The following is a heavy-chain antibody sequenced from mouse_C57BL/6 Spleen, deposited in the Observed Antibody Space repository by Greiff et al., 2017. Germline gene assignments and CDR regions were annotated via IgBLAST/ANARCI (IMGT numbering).Heavy chain of an antibody. CDR3: ARRDLYSAMDY. V-gene: IGHV14-2*01. CDR2: IDPEDGDT. Sequence: VQLQQSGAELVKPGASVKLSCTASGFNIKDYYMHWVKQRTEQGLEWIGRIDPEDGDTKYAPKFQGKATITADTSSNTAYLQLSSLTSEDTAVYYCARRDLYSAMDYWGQGTSVTVSS. J-gene: IGHJ4*01. D-gene: IGHD3-3*01. CDR1: GFNIKDYY.